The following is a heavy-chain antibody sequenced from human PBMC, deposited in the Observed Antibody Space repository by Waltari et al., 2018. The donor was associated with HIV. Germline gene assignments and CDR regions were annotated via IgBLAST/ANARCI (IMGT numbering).Heavy chain of an antibody. D-gene: IGHD3-3*01. Sequence: QVHLVQSGAEVKKPGSSVKVSCKASGGAFVSHSINWVRQAPGQGLEWMGRAIPMFGTANYARKFQGRLTITADKSTTTAYMELNGLRIDDTAVYYCASARETMGVDFDSWGQGTLVTVS. V-gene: IGHV1-69*08. CDR2: AIPMFGTA. CDR3: ASARETMGVDFDS. CDR1: GGAFVSHS. J-gene: IGHJ5*01.